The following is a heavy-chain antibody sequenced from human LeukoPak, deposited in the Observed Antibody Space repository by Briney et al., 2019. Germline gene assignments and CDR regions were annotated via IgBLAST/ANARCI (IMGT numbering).Heavy chain of an antibody. CDR3: AKRGVVIRVILVGFHKEAYYFDS. V-gene: IGHV3-23*01. D-gene: IGHD3-22*01. CDR2: ISGSGGRP. J-gene: IGHJ4*02. Sequence: GGSLRLSCTVSGVTLSNYGMAWVRQAPGKGLEWVAGISGSGGRPNYADSVKGRFTISRDNAKNTLYLQMNSLRAEDTAVYFCAKRGVVIRVILVGFHKEAYYFDSWGQGALVSVSS. CDR1: GVTLSNYG.